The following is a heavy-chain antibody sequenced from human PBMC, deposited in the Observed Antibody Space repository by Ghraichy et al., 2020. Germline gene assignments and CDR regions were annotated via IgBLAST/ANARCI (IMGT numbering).Heavy chain of an antibody. CDR1: GFTFSSYE. J-gene: IGHJ3*02. D-gene: IGHD6-13*01. CDR2: ISSSGSTI. CDR3: AREGALRIAAAGTVGAFDI. V-gene: IGHV3-48*03. Sequence: GGSLRLSCAASGFTFSSYEMNWVRQAPGKGLEWVSYISSSGSTIYYADSVKGRFTISRDNAKNSLYLQMNSLRAEDTAVYYCAREGALRIAAAGTVGAFDIWGQGTMVTVSS.